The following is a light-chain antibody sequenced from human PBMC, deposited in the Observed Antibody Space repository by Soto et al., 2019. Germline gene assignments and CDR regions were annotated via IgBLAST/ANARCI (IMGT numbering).Light chain of an antibody. J-gene: IGKJ3*01. CDR1: QSVSSY. Sequence: EIVLTQSPATLSLSPGERATLSCRASQSVSSYLAWYQQKPGQAPRLLIYDASNRATGIPARFSGSGSGTDFTLTISSLEPEDFAVYYCQHRSNWPRGLFGPGTKVDIK. CDR2: DAS. CDR3: QHRSNWPRGL. V-gene: IGKV3-11*01.